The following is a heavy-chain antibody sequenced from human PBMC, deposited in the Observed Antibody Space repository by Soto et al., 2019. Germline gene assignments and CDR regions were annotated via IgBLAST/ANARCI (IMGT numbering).Heavy chain of an antibody. CDR2: ISAYNGNT. J-gene: IGHJ6*02. V-gene: IGHV1-18*01. Sequence: QVQLVQSGAEVKKPGASVKVSCKASGYTFTSYGISWVRQAPGQGLEWMGWISAYNGNTNYAQKLQGRVTTTTDTSTSTAYMELRSLRSDDTAVYYCARRKVHIVPAGTYYGMDVWGQGTTVTVSS. CDR3: ARRKVHIVPAGTYYGMDV. D-gene: IGHD2-21*01. CDR1: GYTFTSYG.